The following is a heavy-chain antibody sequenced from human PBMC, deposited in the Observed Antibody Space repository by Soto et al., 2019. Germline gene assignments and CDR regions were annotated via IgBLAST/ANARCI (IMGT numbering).Heavy chain of an antibody. D-gene: IGHD2-2*01. V-gene: IGHV3-23*01. CDR3: AKDGGYCSSTSCPRYDAFDI. J-gene: IGHJ3*02. Sequence: PGGSLRLSCAASGFTFSSYAMSWVRQAPGKGLEWVSAISGSGGSTYYADSVKGRFTISRDNSKNTLYLQMNSLRAEDTAVYYCAKDGGYCSSTSCPRYDAFDIRGQGTMVTVSS. CDR1: GFTFSSYA. CDR2: ISGSGGST.